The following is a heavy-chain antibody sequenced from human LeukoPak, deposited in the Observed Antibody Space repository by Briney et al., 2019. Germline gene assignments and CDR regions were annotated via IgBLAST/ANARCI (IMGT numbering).Heavy chain of an antibody. V-gene: IGHV3-66*01. CDR3: AGGRVVSSGYYLYI. Sequence: GGSLKLSCAASGFTVSSNYMSWVRQAPGKGLEWVSVIYSGGSTYYADSVKGRFTISRDNSKNTLYLQMNSLRAEDTAVYYCAGGRVVSSGYYLYIWGQGTLVTVSS. CDR1: GFTVSSNY. CDR2: IYSGGST. J-gene: IGHJ4*02. D-gene: IGHD3-22*01.